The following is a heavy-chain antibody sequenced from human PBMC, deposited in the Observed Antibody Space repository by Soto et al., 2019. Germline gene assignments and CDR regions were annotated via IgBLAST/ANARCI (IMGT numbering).Heavy chain of an antibody. CDR2: IYYSGST. J-gene: IGHJ4*02. V-gene: IGHV4-59*01. CDR3: ARMLSGSSYGPLDY. D-gene: IGHD5-18*01. CDR1: GGSIIDYQ. Sequence: PSETLSLTCTVSGGSIIDYQWNWIRQSPGKGLEWIGYIYYSGSTNYNPSLKSRLTISVDTSKNQFSLKLSSVTAADTAVYYCARMLSGSSYGPLDYWGQGTLVTVSS.